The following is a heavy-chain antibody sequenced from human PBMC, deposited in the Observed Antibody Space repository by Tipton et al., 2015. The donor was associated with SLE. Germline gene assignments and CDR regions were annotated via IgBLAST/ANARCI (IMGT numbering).Heavy chain of an antibody. CDR1: GGSITGYDEF. CDR2: IYYSGST. V-gene: IGHV4-61*08. J-gene: IGHJ4*02. CDR3: ARGAAYDSGGYVSDF. D-gene: IGHD3-22*01. Sequence: GLVKPSETLSLSCSVSGGSITGYDEFWAWIRQSPGKGLEWIGYIYYSGSTNYNPSLKSRVNISVDTSKNQFSLKLSSVTAADTAVYYCARGAAYDSGGYVSDFWGQGTLVTVSS.